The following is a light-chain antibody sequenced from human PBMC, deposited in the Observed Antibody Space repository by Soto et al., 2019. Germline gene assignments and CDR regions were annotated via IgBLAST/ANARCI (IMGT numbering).Light chain of an antibody. CDR3: CSYAGSSTFFYV. Sequence: QSVLTQPASVSGSPGQSITISCTGTSSDVGSYNLVSWYQQHPGKAPKLMIYEVSKRPSGVSNRFSGSKSGNMASLTISGLQAEDEADYYCCSYAGSSTFFYVFGTGTKVT. J-gene: IGLJ1*01. CDR1: SSDVGSYNL. V-gene: IGLV2-23*02. CDR2: EVS.